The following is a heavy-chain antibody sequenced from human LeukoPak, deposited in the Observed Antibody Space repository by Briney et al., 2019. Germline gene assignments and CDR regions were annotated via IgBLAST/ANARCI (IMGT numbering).Heavy chain of an antibody. D-gene: IGHD3-22*01. V-gene: IGHV3-23*01. J-gene: IGHJ4*02. CDR2: ISGSGGST. Sequence: SWGSLRLSCAASGFTFSSYAMSWVRQAPGKGLEWVSAISGSGGSTYYADSVKGRFTISRDNSKNTLYLQMNSLRAEDTAVYYCAKARITMIVVAYDFDYWGQGTLVTVSS. CDR1: GFTFSSYA. CDR3: AKARITMIVVAYDFDY.